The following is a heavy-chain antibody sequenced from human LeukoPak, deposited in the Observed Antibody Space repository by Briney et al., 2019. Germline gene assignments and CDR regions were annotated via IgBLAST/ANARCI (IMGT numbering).Heavy chain of an antibody. CDR1: GFTFSTYW. J-gene: IGHJ4*02. V-gene: IGHV3-7*01. CDR2: IKQDGSEK. Sequence: GGFLRLSCAASGFTFSTYWMSWVRQAPGKGLEWVANIKQDGSEKYYVDSVKGRFTISRDNAKNSLYLQMNSLRAEDTAVYFCARDRKEGGLDYWGQGTLVTVSS. CDR3: ARDRKEGGLDY.